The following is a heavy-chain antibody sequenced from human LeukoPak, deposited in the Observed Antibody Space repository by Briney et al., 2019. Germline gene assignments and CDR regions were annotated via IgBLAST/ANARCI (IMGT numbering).Heavy chain of an antibody. Sequence: ASVKVSCKASGYTFTSYDINWVRQATGQGLEWMGWINPNSGGTNYAQKFQGWVTMTRDTSISTAYMELSRLRSDDTAVYYCARDMDPITMIVVVPARRYGMDVWGQGTTVTVSS. CDR3: ARDMDPITMIVVVPARRYGMDV. CDR1: GYTFTSYD. J-gene: IGHJ6*02. CDR2: INPNSGGT. V-gene: IGHV1-2*04. D-gene: IGHD3-22*01.